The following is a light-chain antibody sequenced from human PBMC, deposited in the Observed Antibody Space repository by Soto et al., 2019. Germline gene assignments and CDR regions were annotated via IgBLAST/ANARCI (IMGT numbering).Light chain of an antibody. CDR2: GAS. J-gene: IGKJ1*01. V-gene: IGKV3-20*01. CDR3: QQYVSSVT. Sequence: EIVLTQSPGSLSLSPGERATLSCRASQSVDSSFFAWYQQKPGQAPRLLIYGASNRATGIPDRFSGSGSGTVFTLTISRLEPEDFALYYCQQYVSSVTFGQGTKVEIK. CDR1: QSVDSSF.